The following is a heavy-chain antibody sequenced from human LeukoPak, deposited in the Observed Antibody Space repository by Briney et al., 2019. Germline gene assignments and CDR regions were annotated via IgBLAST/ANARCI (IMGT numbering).Heavy chain of an antibody. Sequence: GGSLRFCCAASGFTFSTYYMNWVRQAAGKGQELVSSISSSRSYIYSAASVRGRITISRDNAKNSLYLQINSMRAEDTAIYYCATARSSSWSSPFDYWGQGTLVTVSS. J-gene: IGHJ4*02. V-gene: IGHV3-21*01. CDR2: ISSSRSYI. CDR1: GFTFSTYY. D-gene: IGHD6-13*01. CDR3: ATARSSSWSSPFDY.